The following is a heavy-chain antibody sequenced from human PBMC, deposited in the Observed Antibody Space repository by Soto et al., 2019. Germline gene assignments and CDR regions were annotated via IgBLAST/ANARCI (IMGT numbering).Heavy chain of an antibody. CDR3: ARGRAGHSSSWYGHYYYGMDV. D-gene: IGHD6-13*01. V-gene: IGHV4-39*07. J-gene: IGHJ6*02. CDR2: IYHSGST. Sequence: TSETLSLTCTVSGGSISSSSYYWGWIRQPPGKGLEWIGSIYHSGSTNYNPSLKSRVTISVDTSKNQFSLKLSSVTAADTAVYYCARGRAGHSSSWYGHYYYGMDVWGQGTTVTVSS. CDR1: GGSISSSSYY.